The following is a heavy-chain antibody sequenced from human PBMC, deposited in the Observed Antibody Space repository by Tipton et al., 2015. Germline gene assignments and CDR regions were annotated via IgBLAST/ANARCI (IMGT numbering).Heavy chain of an antibody. CDR3: AREVRHCAGGSCYSLDH. D-gene: IGHD2-15*01. J-gene: IGHJ4*02. CDR1: GASISSSNYY. CDR2: TYDSGRT. Sequence: TLSLTCSVSGASISSSNYYWDWVRQPPGKGLEWIGNTYDSGRTSYNPSLRSRVTISADVSQNQFSLRRSSVTAADTAVYYCAREVRHCAGGSCYSLDHWGQGALVTVSS. V-gene: IGHV4-39*02.